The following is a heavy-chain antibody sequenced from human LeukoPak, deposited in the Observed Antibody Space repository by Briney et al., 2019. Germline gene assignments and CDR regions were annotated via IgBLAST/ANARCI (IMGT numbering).Heavy chain of an antibody. J-gene: IGHJ4*02. CDR1: GFTFTNSA. CDR2: ISASGGST. Sequence: GGSLRLSCAASGFTFTNSAMGWVRQAPGKGPEWVSSISASGGSTYYADSVKGRLTTSRDNSKNALYLQMNSLRVEDTAIYYCAKARSGWYLFDYWGQETLVTVSS. CDR3: AKARSGWYLFDY. D-gene: IGHD6-19*01. V-gene: IGHV3-23*01.